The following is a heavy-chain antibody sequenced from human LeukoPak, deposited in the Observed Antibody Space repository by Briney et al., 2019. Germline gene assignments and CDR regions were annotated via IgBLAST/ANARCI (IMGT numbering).Heavy chain of an antibody. J-gene: IGHJ3*02. CDR2: ISYDGGNK. V-gene: IGHV3-30-3*01. CDR1: GFTFSSYA. CDR3: AKCRRTRWLQFDGFDI. Sequence: GGSLRLSCAASGFTFSSYAMHWVRQAPGKGLEWVAVISYDGGNKYYADSVKGRFTISRDNAKNSLYLQMNSLRAEDTAVYYCAKCRRTRWLQFDGFDIWGQGTMVTVSS. D-gene: IGHD5-24*01.